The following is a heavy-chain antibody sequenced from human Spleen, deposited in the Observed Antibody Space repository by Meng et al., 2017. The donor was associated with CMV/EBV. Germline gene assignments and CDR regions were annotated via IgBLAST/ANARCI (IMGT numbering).Heavy chain of an antibody. Sequence: FSGYYWSWIRQPPVKGLEWIGEINHSGSTNYNPSLKSRVTISVDTSKNQFSLKLSSVTAADTAVYYCARVSIKPPYCSSTSCYNPFDPWGQGTLVTVSS. CDR1: FSGYY. D-gene: IGHD2-2*02. CDR2: INHSGST. J-gene: IGHJ5*02. V-gene: IGHV4-34*01. CDR3: ARVSIKPPYCSSTSCYNPFDP.